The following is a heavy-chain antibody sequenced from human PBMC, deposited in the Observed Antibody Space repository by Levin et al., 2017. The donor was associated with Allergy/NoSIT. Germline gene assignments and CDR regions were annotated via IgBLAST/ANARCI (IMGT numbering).Heavy chain of an antibody. D-gene: IGHD3-22*01. CDR2: IYYSGST. J-gene: IGHJ4*02. CDR3: ARHGYYYDYVDY. CDR1: GGFISSYY. V-gene: IGHV4-59*08. Sequence: SETLSLTCTVSGGFISSYYWSWIRQPPGKGLEWIGYIYYSGSTNYNPSLKSLVTISVDTSKNQFSLNLSSVTAADTAVYYCARHGYYYDYVDYWGQGILVTVSS.